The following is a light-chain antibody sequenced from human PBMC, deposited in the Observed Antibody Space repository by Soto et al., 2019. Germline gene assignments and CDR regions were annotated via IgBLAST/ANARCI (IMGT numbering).Light chain of an antibody. J-gene: IGLJ1*01. Sequence: QSVLTQPPSASGTPGQRVTISCSGSSSNIGTNTVNWYQHVPGTAPKLLIYSNNQRPSGVPDRFSGSKSGTSASLAISGLQSEDEADYDCAAWDDSLSGNVFGTGTKVTVL. CDR3: AAWDDSLSGNV. V-gene: IGLV1-44*01. CDR2: SNN. CDR1: SSNIGTNT.